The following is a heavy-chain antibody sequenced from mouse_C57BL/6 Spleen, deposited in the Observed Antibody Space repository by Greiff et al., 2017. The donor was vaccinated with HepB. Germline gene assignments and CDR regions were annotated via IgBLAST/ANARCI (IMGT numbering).Heavy chain of an antibody. CDR2: ISSGGDYI. D-gene: IGHD2-1*01. CDR1: GFTFSSYA. CDR3: TRDSYGNYRVHWYFDV. J-gene: IGHJ1*03. V-gene: IGHV5-9-1*02. Sequence: EVKLVESGEGLVKPGGSLKLSCAASGFTFSSYAMSWVRQTPEKRLEWVAYISSGGDYICYADTVKGRFTISRDNARNTLYLQMSSLKSEDTAMYYCTRDSYGNYRVHWYFDVWGTGTTVTVSS.